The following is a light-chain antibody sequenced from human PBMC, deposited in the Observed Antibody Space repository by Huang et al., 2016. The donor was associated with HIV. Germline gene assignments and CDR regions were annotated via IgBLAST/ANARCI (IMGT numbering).Light chain of an antibody. CDR1: PSVSSSY. CDR2: GAS. Sequence: EIVLMQSPGTLSLSPGERATLSCRASPSVSSSYLAWYQKKPGQAPRLLIDGASSRATGSPDRFSGSGSGTDFTLTISRLEPEDFAVYYCQQYGNSPLLTFGGGTKVEIK. V-gene: IGKV3-20*01. J-gene: IGKJ4*01. CDR3: QQYGNSPLLT.